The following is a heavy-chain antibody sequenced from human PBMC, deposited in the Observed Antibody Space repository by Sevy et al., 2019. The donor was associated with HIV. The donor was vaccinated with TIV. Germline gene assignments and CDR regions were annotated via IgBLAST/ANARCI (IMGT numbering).Heavy chain of an antibody. V-gene: IGHV3-21*01. Sequence: GGSLRLSCAASGFTFNNYYMNWVRQAPGKGLEWVSSISSSSTYIYYADSVKGRFTISRDNAKNSLYLQMNSLRAEDTAVYYCARDGGCTYNRCILYFVYWGQGTLVTDSS. CDR2: ISSSSTYI. J-gene: IGHJ4*02. CDR3: ARDGGCTYNRCILYFVY. CDR1: GFTFNNYY. D-gene: IGHD3-16*01.